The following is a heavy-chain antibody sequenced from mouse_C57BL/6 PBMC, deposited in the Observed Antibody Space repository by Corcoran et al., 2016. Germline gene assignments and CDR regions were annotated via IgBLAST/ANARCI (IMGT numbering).Heavy chain of an antibody. CDR1: GFNNKNTY. CDR3: ARLYDYAMDY. Sequence: EVQLQQSVAELVRPGASVKLSCTASGFNNKNTYMHWVKQRPEQGLEWIGRIDPANGNTKYAPKFQGKATITADTSSNTAYLQLSSLTSEDTAIYYCARLYDYAMDYWGQGTSVTVSS. D-gene: IGHD2-12*01. CDR2: IDPANGNT. V-gene: IGHV14-3*01. J-gene: IGHJ4*01.